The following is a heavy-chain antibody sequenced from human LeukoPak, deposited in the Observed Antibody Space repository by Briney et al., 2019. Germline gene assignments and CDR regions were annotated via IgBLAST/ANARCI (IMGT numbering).Heavy chain of an antibody. Sequence: SETLSLTCAVSGGSISSSNWWSWVRQPPGKGLEWIGEIYHSGGTNYNPSLKSRVTISVDKSKNQFSLKLSSVTAADTAVYYCARGKDYYDSSGYYSNWFDPWGQGTLVTVSS. CDR3: ARGKDYYDSSGYYSNWFDP. CDR2: IYHSGGT. D-gene: IGHD3-22*01. V-gene: IGHV4-4*02. CDR1: GGSISSSNW. J-gene: IGHJ5*02.